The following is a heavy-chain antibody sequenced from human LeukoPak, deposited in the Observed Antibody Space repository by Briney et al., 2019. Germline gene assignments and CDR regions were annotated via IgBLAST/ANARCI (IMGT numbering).Heavy chain of an antibody. Sequence: GGSLRLSCAASGFTFSSYGMHWVRQAPGKGLEWVAVISYDGSNKYYADSVKGRFTISRDNSKNTLYLQMNSLRAEDTAVYYCAKGANTDYLADLWGQGTMVTVSS. V-gene: IGHV3-30*18. J-gene: IGHJ3*01. CDR1: GFTFSSYG. CDR2: ISYDGSNK. D-gene: IGHD4-11*01. CDR3: AKGANTDYLADL.